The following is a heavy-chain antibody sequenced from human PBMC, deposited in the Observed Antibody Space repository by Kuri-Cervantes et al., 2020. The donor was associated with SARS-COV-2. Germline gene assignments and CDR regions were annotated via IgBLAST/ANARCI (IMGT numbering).Heavy chain of an antibody. CDR1: GLTFSTFA. V-gene: IGHV3-23*03. D-gene: IGHD3-22*01. CDR2: IDNAASNT. J-gene: IGHJ4*02. Sequence: GESLKIFCAASGLTFSTFAMGWVRQAPGKGLEWVSFIDNAASNTYYADFVKGRFTISRDSSTNMVSLQMNSLRGDDTAVYYCAKDLYESGGYTWAYWGQGTRVTVSS. CDR3: AKDLYESGGYTWAY.